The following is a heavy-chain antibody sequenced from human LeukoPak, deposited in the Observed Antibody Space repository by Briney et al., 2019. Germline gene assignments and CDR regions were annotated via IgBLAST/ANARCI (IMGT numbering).Heavy chain of an antibody. V-gene: IGHV1-69*05. CDR2: IIPIFGTA. D-gene: IGHD6-13*01. CDR1: GGTFSSYA. Sequence: SVKVSCKASGGTFSSYAISWVRQAPGQGLEWMGGIIPIFGTANYAQKFQGRVTITTDESTSTAYMELSSLRSEDTAVYYCARGTGQQLNYYYYCMDVWGKGTTVTVSS. CDR3: ARGTGQQLNYYYYCMDV. J-gene: IGHJ6*03.